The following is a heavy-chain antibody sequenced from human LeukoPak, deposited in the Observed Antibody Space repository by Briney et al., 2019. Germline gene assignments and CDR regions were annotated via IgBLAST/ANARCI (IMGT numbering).Heavy chain of an antibody. J-gene: IGHJ4*02. Sequence: GGSLRLSCAASGFTFSSYWMSWVRQAPGKGLEWVSAISGSGGSTYYADSVKGRFTISRDNSKNTLYLQMNSLRAEDTAVYYCAKSSYSSSSKGGYFDYWGQGTLVTVSS. D-gene: IGHD6-6*01. CDR1: GFTFSSYW. CDR3: AKSSYSSSSKGGYFDY. V-gene: IGHV3-23*01. CDR2: ISGSGGST.